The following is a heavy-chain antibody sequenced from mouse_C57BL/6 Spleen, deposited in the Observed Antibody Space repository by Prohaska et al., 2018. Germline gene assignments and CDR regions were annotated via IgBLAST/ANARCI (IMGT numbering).Heavy chain of an antibody. V-gene: IGHV6-3*01. CDR1: VFTFSNYW. D-gene: IGHD1-1*01. J-gene: IGHJ2*01. Sequence: VKLEASGGGLVQPGGSMKLSCVSSVFTFSNYWLTLVHQSPETGFAWVAQIILKSDNYATHYAESVKVRFTISRDDSKSSVYLQMNNLSDEETGSYYCTGRGSKWGDWGEGTTLRVVS. CDR2: IILKSDNYAT. CDR3: TGRGSKWGD.